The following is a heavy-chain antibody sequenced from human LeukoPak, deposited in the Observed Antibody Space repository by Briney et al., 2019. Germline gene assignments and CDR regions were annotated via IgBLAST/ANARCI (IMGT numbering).Heavy chain of an antibody. Sequence: SETLSLTCTVSAGSIDNGGYYWTWIRQPPGRGLEYIGYIYASGSAYYNPSLKSRLTLSVDGAKNQFSLKLSSVTAADTAVYYCACYDSRSTDYWGQGTLVTVSS. CDR1: AGSIDNGGYY. CDR3: ACYDSRSTDY. D-gene: IGHD3-22*01. V-gene: IGHV4-30-2*01. J-gene: IGHJ4*02. CDR2: IYASGSA.